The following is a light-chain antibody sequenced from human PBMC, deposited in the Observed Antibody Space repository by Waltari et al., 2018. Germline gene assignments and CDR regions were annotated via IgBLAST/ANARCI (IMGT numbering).Light chain of an antibody. J-gene: IGKJ4*01. V-gene: IGKV1-5*03. CDR3: QQYNNYSPLT. CDR1: QSISSW. Sequence: DIQMTQSPSTLSASVGDRVTITCRASQSISSWLAWYQQKLGKAPKLLIYKASILETGVPSRFSGSGSGTEFTLTISSLQPDDFATYYCQQYNNYSPLTFGGGTKVEIK. CDR2: KAS.